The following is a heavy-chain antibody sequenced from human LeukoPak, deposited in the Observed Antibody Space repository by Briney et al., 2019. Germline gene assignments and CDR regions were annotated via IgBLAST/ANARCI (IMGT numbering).Heavy chain of an antibody. V-gene: IGHV3-30*02. CDR3: AASGPVGGNWYSTDF. J-gene: IGHJ4*02. D-gene: IGHD1-7*01. Sequence: PGGSLRLSCAASGFPFSPFGMHWVPQAPGKGLGWVTFTRYDGVNKYYADSVKGRFTISRDNSKSTLYLQMNSLRTEDTAVYYCAASGPVGGNWYSTDFWGQGTLVTVSS. CDR1: GFPFSPFG. CDR2: TRYDGVNK.